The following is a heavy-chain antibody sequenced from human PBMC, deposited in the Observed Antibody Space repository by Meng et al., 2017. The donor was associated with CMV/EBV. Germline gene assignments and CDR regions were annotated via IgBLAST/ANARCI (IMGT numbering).Heavy chain of an antibody. Sequence: GGSLRLSCKGSGYSFTSYWIGWVRQMPGKGLEWMGIIYPGDSDTRYSPSFQGQVTISADKSISTAYLQWSSLKASDTATYYCARRSPTHYCSGGSCYLDYWGQGTLVTVSS. V-gene: IGHV5-51*01. CDR1: GYSFTSYW. CDR3: ARRSPTHYCSGGSCYLDY. D-gene: IGHD2-15*01. J-gene: IGHJ4*02. CDR2: IYPGDSDT.